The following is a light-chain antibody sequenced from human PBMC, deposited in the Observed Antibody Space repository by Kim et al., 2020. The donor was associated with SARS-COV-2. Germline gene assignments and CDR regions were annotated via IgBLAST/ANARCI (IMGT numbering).Light chain of an antibody. J-gene: IGKJ1*01. V-gene: IGKV3-20*01. Sequence: SPGAKATRSCRASQNVRSSYLAWYQQKPGQAPRLRIYYVSRRATGIPDRFSGSGSGTDFTLTISRLEPEDFAVYSCQQYGTSPSTFGQGTKVDIK. CDR3: QQYGTSPST. CDR2: YVS. CDR1: QNVRSSY.